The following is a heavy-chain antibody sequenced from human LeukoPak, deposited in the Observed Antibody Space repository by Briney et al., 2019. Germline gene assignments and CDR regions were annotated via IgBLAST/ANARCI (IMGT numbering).Heavy chain of an antibody. D-gene: IGHD3-10*01. CDR3: ARYDGGSGPFDY. J-gene: IGHJ4*02. V-gene: IGHV3-23*01. CDR1: GFTFSNYA. Sequence: GGSLRLSCAASGFTFSNYAMSWVRQAPGKGLEWVSSITGGGATTYYAASVKGRFTVSRDNSKNTLYLQMNSLRAEDTAVYYCARYDGGSGPFDYWGQGTLVTVSS. CDR2: ITGGGATT.